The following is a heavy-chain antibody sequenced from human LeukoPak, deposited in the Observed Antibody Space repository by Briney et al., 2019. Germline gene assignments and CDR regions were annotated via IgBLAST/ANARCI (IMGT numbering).Heavy chain of an antibody. Sequence: PSETLSLTCTVSGGSISSYYWSWIRQPAGKGLEWIGRIYRSGSTNYNPSLKSRVTMSVDTSKNQFSLRLSSVTAADTAVYYCARVTGYVMEDYFDYWGQGTLVTVSS. D-gene: IGHD6-13*01. CDR3: ARVTGYVMEDYFDY. V-gene: IGHV4-4*07. CDR2: IYRSGST. J-gene: IGHJ4*02. CDR1: GGSISSYY.